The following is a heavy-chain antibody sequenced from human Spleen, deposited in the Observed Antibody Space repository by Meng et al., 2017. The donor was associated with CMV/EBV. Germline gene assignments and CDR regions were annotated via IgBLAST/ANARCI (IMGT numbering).Heavy chain of an antibody. CDR1: GYTFMSYD. D-gene: IGHD3-22*01. J-gene: IGHJ4*02. Sequence: ASVKVSCKASGYTFMSYDINWVRQATGQGVEWMGWMNPNSDNTDYAQKFQGRATMTRNTSIRTAFMELSSLRSEDTAVYYCARGTWDTSGYFVYFDYWGQGTLVTVSS. CDR2: MNPNSDNT. CDR3: ARGTWDTSGYFVYFDY. V-gene: IGHV1-8*01.